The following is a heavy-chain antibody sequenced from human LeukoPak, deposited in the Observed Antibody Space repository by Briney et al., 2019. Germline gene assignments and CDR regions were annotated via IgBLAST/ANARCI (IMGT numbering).Heavy chain of an antibody. CDR1: GFRFSDFT. CDR2: IGGRGGST. CDR3: GKEGGA. Sequence: QPGGSLRLSCAASGFRFSDFTMTWVRQAPGKGPEWVSAIGGRGGSTYYADSLGGRFTISRDNSKDMVYLQMNSLKVEDTATHYCGKEGGAWGQGTKVTVSS. V-gene: IGHV3-23*01. D-gene: IGHD3-16*01. J-gene: IGHJ5*02.